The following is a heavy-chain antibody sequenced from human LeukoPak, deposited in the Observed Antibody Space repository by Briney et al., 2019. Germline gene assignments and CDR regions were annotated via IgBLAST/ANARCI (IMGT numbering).Heavy chain of an antibody. CDR1: GGSISRSTYY. Sequence: SETLSLTCTVSGGSISRSTYYWGWIRQSPGKGLEWIGTIYYGGSTYYNPSLKNRVTISVDTSKNQFSLKVSSLTAADTAVYYCATPYGGYGYFDYWGQGTLVTVSS. D-gene: IGHD5-12*01. J-gene: IGHJ4*02. CDR3: ATPYGGYGYFDY. V-gene: IGHV4-39*01. CDR2: IYYGGST.